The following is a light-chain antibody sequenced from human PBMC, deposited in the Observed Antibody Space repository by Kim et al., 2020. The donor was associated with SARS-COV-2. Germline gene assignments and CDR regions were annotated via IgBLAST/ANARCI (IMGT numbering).Light chain of an antibody. CDR3: QQRSNWPLT. Sequence: EIVLTQSPATLSLSPGERATLSCRASQSVDSYLAWYLQKPGQAPRLLIYDASNRATGIPARFSGSGSGTDFTLTISSLEPEDFAVYYCQQRSNWPLTFGGGTKVDIK. CDR2: DAS. CDR1: QSVDSY. V-gene: IGKV3-11*01. J-gene: IGKJ4*01.